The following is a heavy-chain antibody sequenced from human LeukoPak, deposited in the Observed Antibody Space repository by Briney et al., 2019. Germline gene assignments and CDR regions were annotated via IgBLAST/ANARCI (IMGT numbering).Heavy chain of an antibody. CDR3: ARGLGYCSGGSCPRRAFDI. CDR1: GFTFSDYY. J-gene: IGHJ3*02. V-gene: IGHV3-11*01. CDR2: ISSSGSTI. D-gene: IGHD2-15*01. Sequence: GGSLRLSCAASGFTFSDYYMSWIRQAPGKGLEWVSFISSSGSTIYHADSMKGRFTISRDNAENSVYLQMNSLRAEDTAVYYCARGLGYCSGGSCPRRAFDIWGQGTMVTVSS.